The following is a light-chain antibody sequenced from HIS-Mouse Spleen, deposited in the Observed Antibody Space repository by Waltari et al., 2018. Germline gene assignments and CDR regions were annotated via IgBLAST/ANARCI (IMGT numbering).Light chain of an antibody. Sequence: QSALTQPPSASGSPGQSVTISCTGTSSDVGGYNYVSWYQPHPGNAPTLMIYEVSTRPSGVPDRFSGSKSGNTASLTVSGLQAEDEADYYCSSYAGSNIVVFGGGTKLTVL. V-gene: IGLV2-8*01. CDR3: SSYAGSNIVV. CDR2: EVS. J-gene: IGLJ2*01. CDR1: SSDVGGYNY.